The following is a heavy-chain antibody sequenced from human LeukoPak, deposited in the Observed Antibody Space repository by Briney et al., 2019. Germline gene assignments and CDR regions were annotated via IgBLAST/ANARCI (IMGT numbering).Heavy chain of an antibody. CDR2: INPNSGGT. D-gene: IGHD6-19*01. CDR1: GYTFSGYY. J-gene: IGHJ3*02. V-gene: IGHV1-2*02. Sequence: LGASVKVSCKTSGYTFSGYYMHWVRQAPGQGLEWMGWINPNSGGTYYPPKFQGRVTMTRDTSISTAYMELSRLRSDDTAVYYCARSFRGWDDAFDIWGQGTMVTVSS. CDR3: ARSFRGWDDAFDI.